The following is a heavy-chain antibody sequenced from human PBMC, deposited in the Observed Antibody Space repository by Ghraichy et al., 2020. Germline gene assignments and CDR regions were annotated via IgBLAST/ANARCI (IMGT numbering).Heavy chain of an antibody. Sequence: SQTLSLTCTVSGGSISSSSYYWGWIRQPPGKGLEWIGSIYYSGSTYYNPSLKSRVTISVDTSRNQFSLKLSSVTAADTAVYYCARHSEGGILAAAAYFDYWGQGTLVTVSS. V-gene: IGHV4-39*01. J-gene: IGHJ4*02. D-gene: IGHD6-13*01. CDR3: ARHSEGGILAAAAYFDY. CDR2: IYYSGST. CDR1: GGSISSSSYY.